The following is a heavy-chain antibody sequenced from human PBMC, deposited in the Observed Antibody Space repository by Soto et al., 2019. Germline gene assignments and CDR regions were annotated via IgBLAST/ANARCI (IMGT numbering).Heavy chain of an antibody. V-gene: IGHV4-59*01. J-gene: IGHJ4*02. Sequence: SETLSLTCAVSGDSISSYYWNWIRQPPGKGLEWIGSIYYSGSTNYSPSLKSRVTISVDTSKKQFSLKLTSVTAADTAMYYCARGYCSSTSCYEFDYWGQGTLVTVSS. CDR2: IYYSGST. D-gene: IGHD2-2*01. CDR1: GDSISSYY. CDR3: ARGYCSSTSCYEFDY.